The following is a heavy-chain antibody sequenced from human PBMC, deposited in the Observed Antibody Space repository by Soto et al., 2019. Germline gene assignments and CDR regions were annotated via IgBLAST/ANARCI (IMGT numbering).Heavy chain of an antibody. CDR3: ARQGLTLIVPPRGRGDSGIDF. D-gene: IGHD3-22*01. J-gene: IGHJ6*02. CDR2: ISYDGSNK. V-gene: IGHV3-30-3*01. Sequence: GGSLRLSCAASGFTFSSYAMHWVRQAPGKGLEWVAVISYDGSNKYYADSVKGRFTISRDNSKNTLYLQMNSLRAEDTAVYYSARQGLTLIVPPRGRGDSGIDFWRQGTTVTVSS. CDR1: GFTFSSYA.